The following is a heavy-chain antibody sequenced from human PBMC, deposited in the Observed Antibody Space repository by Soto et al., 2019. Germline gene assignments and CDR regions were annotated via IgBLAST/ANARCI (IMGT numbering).Heavy chain of an antibody. J-gene: IGHJ4*02. CDR3: AREDSSGYSFDY. V-gene: IGHV1-18*01. D-gene: IGHD3-22*01. CDR2: ISGFNGNT. CDR1: GYTFNFYG. Sequence: ASVKVSCKASGYTFNFYGITWVRQAPGQGLEWMGWISGFNGNTNYAADLQGRVTMTTDTSTSTAYMELRGLRSDDTAVYYCAREDSSGYSFDYWGQGTLVTVSS.